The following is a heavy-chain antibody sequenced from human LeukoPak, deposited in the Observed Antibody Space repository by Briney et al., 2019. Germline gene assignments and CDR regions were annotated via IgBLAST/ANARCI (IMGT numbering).Heavy chain of an antibody. J-gene: IGHJ4*02. D-gene: IGHD3-22*01. CDR3: ARSNTSGYYPPTLRY. CDR1: GYTXTDYY. Sequence: ASVKVSCKASGYTXTDYYIHWVRQAPGQGLEWMGWINPNSGDTDSAQEFQGRVTMTSDTSITSAYMELTRLTSDDTAVYYCARSNTSGYYPPTLRYWGQGTLVTVSS. V-gene: IGHV1-2*02. CDR2: INPNSGDT.